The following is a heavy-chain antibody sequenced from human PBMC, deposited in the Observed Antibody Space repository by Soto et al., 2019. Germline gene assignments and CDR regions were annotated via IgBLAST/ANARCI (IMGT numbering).Heavy chain of an antibody. CDR3: ARNPNYYDSSGYYLWYFDL. CDR1: GFTFSSYS. Sequence: EVQLVESGGGLVQPGGSLRLSCAASGFTFSSYSMNWVRQAPGKGLEWVSYISSSSSTIYYADSVKGRFTISRDNAKNALYLQMNSLRDEDTAVYYCARNPNYYDSSGYYLWYFDLWGRGTLVTVSS. CDR2: ISSSSSTI. J-gene: IGHJ2*01. V-gene: IGHV3-48*02. D-gene: IGHD3-22*01.